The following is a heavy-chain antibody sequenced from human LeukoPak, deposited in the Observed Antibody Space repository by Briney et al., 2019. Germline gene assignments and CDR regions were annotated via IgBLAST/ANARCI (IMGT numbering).Heavy chain of an antibody. V-gene: IGHV3-74*01. Sequence: GGSLRLSCAASGFTFSSYWMHWVRQAPGKGLVWVSRINSEGSSTSYADSVKGRFTISRDNAKNTLYLQMNSLRAEDTAVYYCARDPGLLWFGELLYPWGQGTLVTVSS. CDR1: GFTFSSYW. CDR3: ARDPGLLWFGELLYP. CDR2: INSEGSST. J-gene: IGHJ5*02. D-gene: IGHD3-10*01.